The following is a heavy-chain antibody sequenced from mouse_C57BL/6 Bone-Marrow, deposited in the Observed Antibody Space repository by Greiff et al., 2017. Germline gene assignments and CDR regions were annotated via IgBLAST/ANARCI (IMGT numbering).Heavy chain of an antibody. CDR1: GYTFTSYW. CDR3: ARGGSDYDFDY. Sequence: QVQLQQPGAELVKPGASVKLSCKASGYTFTSYWMHWVKQRPGQGLEWIGMIHPNSGSTNYNEKFKSKATLTVDKSSSTAYMQLSSLKSEDAAVYDCARGGSDYDFDYWGQGTPLTVSA. CDR2: IHPNSGST. J-gene: IGHJ2*01. V-gene: IGHV1-64*01. D-gene: IGHD2-4*01.